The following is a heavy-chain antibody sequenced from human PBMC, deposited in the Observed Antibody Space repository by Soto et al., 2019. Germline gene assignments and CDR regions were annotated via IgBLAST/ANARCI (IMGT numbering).Heavy chain of an antibody. D-gene: IGHD1-26*01. CDR2: IYYSGST. V-gene: IGHV4-61*01. Sequence: QVQLQESGPGLVKPSETLSLTCTVSSGSVSSGSYYWTWIRQPPGKGREWIGYIYYSGSTNYSPSLKSRVTISVDTSKNQFSLKLSSVTAADTAVYYCARTGSGSYYVHFDYWGQGTLVTVSS. J-gene: IGHJ4*02. CDR3: ARTGSGSYYVHFDY. CDR1: SGSVSSGSYY.